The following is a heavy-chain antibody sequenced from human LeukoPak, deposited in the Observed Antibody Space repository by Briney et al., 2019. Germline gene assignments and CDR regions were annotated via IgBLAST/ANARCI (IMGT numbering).Heavy chain of an antibody. J-gene: IGHJ4*02. D-gene: IGHD1-1*01. CDR2: IYHSGTTYSGST. CDR3: ARYEVHLGIFDY. CDR1: GASMSNYY. V-gene: IGHV4-39*07. Sequence: SETLSLTCNVSGASMSNYYWVWIRQPPGKGLEWIGSIYHSGTTYSGSTYYNPSLKSRVTISVDTSKNQFSLKLTSVTAADTAVYYCARYEVHLGIFDYWGQGTLVTVSS.